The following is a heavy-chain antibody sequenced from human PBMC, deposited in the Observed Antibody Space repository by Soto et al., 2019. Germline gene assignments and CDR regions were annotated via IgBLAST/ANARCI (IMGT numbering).Heavy chain of an antibody. CDR2: IYYSGST. CDR3: ATSRDSSGYYFDWFDP. Sequence: QLQLQESGPGLVKPSETLSLTCTVSGGSISSSSYYWGWIRQPPGKGLEWLGRIYYSGSTYYNPSLNSRVTISVETSKNQFSLKLSYVTAADTAVYYCATSRDSSGYYFDWFDPWGQGTLVTVSS. CDR1: GGSISSSSYY. J-gene: IGHJ5*02. D-gene: IGHD3-22*01. V-gene: IGHV4-39*01.